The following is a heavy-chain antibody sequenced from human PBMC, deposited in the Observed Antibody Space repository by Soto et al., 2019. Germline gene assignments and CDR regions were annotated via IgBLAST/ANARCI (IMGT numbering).Heavy chain of an antibody. J-gene: IGHJ4*02. D-gene: IGHD3-22*01. CDR1: GGSISSDNYY. Sequence: SETLSLTCTVSGGSISSDNYYWSWIRQPPGKGLEWIGYIYYSGSTYYNPSLKNRLIISLDTSKNQFSLKLGSVTAADTAVYYCASTSYFDNSSSAYWGQGTLVTVSS. V-gene: IGHV4-30-4*01. CDR2: IYYSGST. CDR3: ASTSYFDNSSSAY.